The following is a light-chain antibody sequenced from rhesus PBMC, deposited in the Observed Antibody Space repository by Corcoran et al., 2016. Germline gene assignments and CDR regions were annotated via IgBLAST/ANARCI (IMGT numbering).Light chain of an antibody. CDR3: QETSNLYS. Sequence: EIVMTQSPATLSLSPGERATLSCRASQSVSSYLAWYQQKPGHAPRLLIYGASSRATGIPDRFSGSGSGTDFTLTISSLEPEDFAVYYCQETSNLYSFGQGTKVEIK. CDR2: GAS. CDR1: QSVSSY. V-gene: IGKV3-31*02. J-gene: IGKJ2*01.